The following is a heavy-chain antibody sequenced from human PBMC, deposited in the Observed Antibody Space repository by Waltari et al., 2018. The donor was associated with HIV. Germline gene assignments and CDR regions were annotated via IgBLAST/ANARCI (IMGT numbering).Heavy chain of an antibody. D-gene: IGHD5-18*01. CDR3: ARALNTAMTHYYFDF. J-gene: IGHJ4*02. CDR1: GDSISSSSYY. Sequence: QLQLQESGPGLVKPSETLSLTCTVSGDSISSSSYYWGWFRQPPGKGLEWIGSVYYSGSTYYNPSLKSRVTISVDTSKNHFSLKLSSVTAADTAVYYCARALNTAMTHYYFDFWGQGTLVTVSS. V-gene: IGHV4-39*02. CDR2: VYYSGST.